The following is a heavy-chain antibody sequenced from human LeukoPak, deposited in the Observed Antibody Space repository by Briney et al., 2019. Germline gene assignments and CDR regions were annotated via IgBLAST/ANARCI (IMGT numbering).Heavy chain of an antibody. CDR1: GFTFSSHG. Sequence: GSLTLSCAASGFTFSSHGMHWVRQAPGKGLEWVAVISYDGSNKYYADSVKGRFTISRDNSKNTLYLQMNSLRAEDTAVYYCASSWAYFDSWGQGTLASVSS. CDR2: ISYDGSNK. CDR3: ASSWAYFDS. D-gene: IGHD6-13*01. V-gene: IGHV3-30*03. J-gene: IGHJ4*02.